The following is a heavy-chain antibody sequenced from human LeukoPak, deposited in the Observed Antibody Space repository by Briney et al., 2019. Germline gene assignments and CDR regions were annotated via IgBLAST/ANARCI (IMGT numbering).Heavy chain of an antibody. CDR2: TYWNDDK. D-gene: IGHD5-12*01. J-gene: IGHJ5*02. CDR1: RFSLSTSGVG. Sequence: SGPTLVKPTQTLTLTCTFSRFSLSTSGVGVGWIRQPPGKALEWLSLTYWNDDKRYSPSLKSRLTISKDTSKNQVVLTMTNMDPVDTATYYCARSYSDYDYFNNWFDPWGQGTLVTVSS. V-gene: IGHV2-5*01. CDR3: ARSYSDYDYFNNWFDP.